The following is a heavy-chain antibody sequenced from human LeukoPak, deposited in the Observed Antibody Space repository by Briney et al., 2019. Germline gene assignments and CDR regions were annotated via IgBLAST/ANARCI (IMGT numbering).Heavy chain of an antibody. CDR1: GFTFSGSA. CDR2: IDKKDKGYATAT. V-gene: IGHV3-73*01. J-gene: IGHJ5*02. Sequence: GGSLRLSCAASGFTFSGSAIHWVRQSSGKGLEWVGQIDKKDKGYATATAYAASVKGRFTISRDDSINTAYLQMKSLKTEDTALYYCTRDSGTYNWFDPWGQGTLVTVSS. D-gene: IGHD1-26*01. CDR3: TRDSGTYNWFDP.